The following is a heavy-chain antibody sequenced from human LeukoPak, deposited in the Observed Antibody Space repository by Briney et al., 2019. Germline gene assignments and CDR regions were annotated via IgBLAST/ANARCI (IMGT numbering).Heavy chain of an antibody. V-gene: IGHV7-4-1*02. J-gene: IGHJ4*02. CDR3: ARVRGSSNYENYFDY. CDR2: INTNTGNP. CDR1: GYTFTSYA. Sequence: ASVKVSCKASGYTFTSYAMNWVRQAPGQGLEWMGWINTNTGNPTYVQGFTGRFVFSLGTSVSTAYLQISSLKAEDTAVYYCARVRGSSNYENYFDYWGQGTLVTVSS. D-gene: IGHD1-26*01.